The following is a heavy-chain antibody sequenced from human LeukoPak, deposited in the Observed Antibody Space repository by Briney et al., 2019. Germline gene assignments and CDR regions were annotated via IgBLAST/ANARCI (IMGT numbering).Heavy chain of an antibody. CDR2: IYYSGST. D-gene: IGHD5-12*01. J-gene: IGHJ4*02. V-gene: IGHV4-39*01. CDR1: GGSISSSSYY. CDR3: ARQGGLRLFGY. Sequence: PSETLSLTCTVSGGSISSSSYYWGWIRQPPGKGLEWIGSIYYSGSTYYNPSLKSRVTISVDTSKNQFSLKLSSVTAADTAVYYCARQGGLRLFGYWGQGTLVTVSS.